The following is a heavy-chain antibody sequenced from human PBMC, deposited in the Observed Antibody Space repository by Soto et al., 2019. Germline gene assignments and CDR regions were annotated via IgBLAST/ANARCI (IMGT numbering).Heavy chain of an antibody. D-gene: IGHD2-8*01. V-gene: IGHV4-30-2*01. Sequence: SETLSLTCAVSGGSISSGGYSWSWIRQPPGKGLEWIGYIYHSGSTYYNPSLKSRVTISVDRSKNQFSLKLSSVTAADTAVYYCARVEGANQFYYFDYWGQGTLVTVSS. CDR2: IYHSGST. CDR3: ARVEGANQFYYFDY. CDR1: GGSISSGGYS. J-gene: IGHJ4*02.